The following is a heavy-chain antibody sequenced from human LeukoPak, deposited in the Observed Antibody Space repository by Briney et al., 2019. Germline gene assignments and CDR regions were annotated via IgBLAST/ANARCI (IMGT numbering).Heavy chain of an antibody. D-gene: IGHD1-26*01. V-gene: IGHV3-21*01. CDR1: GFTFSSYS. J-gene: IGHJ4*02. Sequence: GGSLRLSCAASGFTFSSYSMNWVRQAPGKGLEWVSSISSSSSYIYYADSVKGRFTISRDNAKNSLYLQMNSLRAEDTAVYYCARDRYGIYYGESLHFFDFWGQGTLVTVSS. CDR2: ISSSSSYI. CDR3: ARDRYGIYYGESLHFFDF.